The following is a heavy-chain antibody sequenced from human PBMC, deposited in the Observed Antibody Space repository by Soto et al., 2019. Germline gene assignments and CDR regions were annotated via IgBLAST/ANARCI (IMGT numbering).Heavy chain of an antibody. J-gene: IGHJ5*02. Sequence: QVQLVQSGAEVKKPGASVNVSCKTSGYSFSNSGINWVRQAPGQGLEWLGWISGYTGKALYAREFQGRLTMTTDTPASTAYTELRSLKSDDTAVYFCAWGGVVVAPPDSASLVGNWFDPWGQGTLVTVSS. CDR3: AWGGVVVAPPDSASLVGNWFDP. CDR1: GYSFSNSG. CDR2: ISGYTGKA. D-gene: IGHD2-8*02. V-gene: IGHV1-18*01.